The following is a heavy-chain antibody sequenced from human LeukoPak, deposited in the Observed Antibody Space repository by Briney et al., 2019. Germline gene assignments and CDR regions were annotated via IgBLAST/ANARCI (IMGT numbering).Heavy chain of an antibody. V-gene: IGHV4-59*01. J-gene: IGHJ4*02. Sequence: PSETLSLTCTVSGGSISNYCWSWIRQPPGKGLEWIGYIYYSGSTNYNPSLKSRVTISVDTSKNKFSLKLSSVTAADTAVYYCARQSRGAAAACDYCGQGILVTVSS. CDR3: ARQSRGAAAACDY. D-gene: IGHD6-13*01. CDR1: GGSISNYC. CDR2: IYYSGST.